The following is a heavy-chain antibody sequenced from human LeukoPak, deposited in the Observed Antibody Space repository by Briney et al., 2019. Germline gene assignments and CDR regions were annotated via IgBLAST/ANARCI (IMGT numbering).Heavy chain of an antibody. D-gene: IGHD1-1*01. CDR2: VKSKTDGGTT. CDR1: GFTFSDAW. Sequence: PGGSLRLSCAASGFTFSDAWMSWVRQVPGKGLEWVGRVKSKTDGGTTDYAAPVKGRFTISRDDSKNTLYLQMNSLKSEDKAVYYCAAGTGRSDFDYWGQGTLVTVSS. CDR3: AAGTGRSDFDY. V-gene: IGHV3-15*01. J-gene: IGHJ4*02.